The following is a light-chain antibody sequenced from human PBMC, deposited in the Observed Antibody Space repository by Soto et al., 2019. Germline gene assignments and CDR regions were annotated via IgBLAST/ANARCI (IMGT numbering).Light chain of an antibody. CDR3: QKYDTAPLT. CDR1: RDISNY. Sequence: DIQVTQSPSSLSASLGDRVSITCRARRDISNYLAWYQQKPGQVPRLLISGASTLHSGVPSRFSGSGSGTDFTLTITSLQPEDIATYFCQKYDTAPLTFGGGTKVEI. CDR2: GAS. V-gene: IGKV1-27*01. J-gene: IGKJ4*01.